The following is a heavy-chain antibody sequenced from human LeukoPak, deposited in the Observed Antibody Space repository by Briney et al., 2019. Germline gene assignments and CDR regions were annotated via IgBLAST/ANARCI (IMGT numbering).Heavy chain of an antibody. V-gene: IGHV1-18*01. Sequence: ASVKVSCKASGYTFTSYVISWVRQAPGQGLEWMGWISAYNGNTNYAQKLQGRVTMTTDTSTSTAYMELRSLGSDDTAVYYCARDPQGGGKHDYWGQGTLVTVSS. D-gene: IGHD2-15*01. CDR3: ARDPQGGGKHDY. CDR2: ISAYNGNT. CDR1: GYTFTSYV. J-gene: IGHJ4*02.